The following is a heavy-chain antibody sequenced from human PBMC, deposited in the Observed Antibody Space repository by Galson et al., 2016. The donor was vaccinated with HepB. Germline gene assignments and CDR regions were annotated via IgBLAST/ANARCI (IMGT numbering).Heavy chain of an antibody. J-gene: IGHJ4*02. CDR3: ARESPVRLLDH. Sequence: TLSLTCAVSGGSITSDGNSWSWVRQPPGKGLEWIGYIYHSGSTDYNPTLKSRVTISVDKSKSQFSLKLTAVTAADTAVYYCARESPVRLLDHWGQGTLVTVSS. D-gene: IGHD3-3*01. CDR1: GGSITSDGNS. V-gene: IGHV4-30-2*01. CDR2: IYHSGST.